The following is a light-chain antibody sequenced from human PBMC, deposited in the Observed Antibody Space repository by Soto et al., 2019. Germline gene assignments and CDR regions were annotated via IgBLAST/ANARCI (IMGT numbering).Light chain of an antibody. Sequence: NQMTQSPSDLPASVVERFTTTCRASQSISNYLNWYQQKQGKAPNXXIFAASSLQSGVPSTFSGSLYGTDFNLTISSLHTEDFATYYGQPSYSFPRTFAQGTKVDIK. CDR3: QPSYSFPRT. CDR1: QSISNY. J-gene: IGKJ1*01. CDR2: AAS. V-gene: IGKV1-39*01.